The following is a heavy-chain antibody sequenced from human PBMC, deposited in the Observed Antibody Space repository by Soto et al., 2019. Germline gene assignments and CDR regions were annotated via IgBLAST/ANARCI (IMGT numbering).Heavy chain of an antibody. CDR3: AKRCWVVGGSEHPFFEY. D-gene: IGHD2-15*01. CDR1: GFIFSNYG. V-gene: IGHV3-30*18. Sequence: QVQLVESGGGVVQPGKSLRLSCAASGFIFSNYGMHWVRQAPGKGLEWVALISFDEKNRNYADSVKGRFTIYRDNPKNTLYLEMNSLRPEDTAVYYCAKRCWVVGGSEHPFFEYWGQGTLGTVSS. J-gene: IGHJ4*02. CDR2: ISFDEKNR.